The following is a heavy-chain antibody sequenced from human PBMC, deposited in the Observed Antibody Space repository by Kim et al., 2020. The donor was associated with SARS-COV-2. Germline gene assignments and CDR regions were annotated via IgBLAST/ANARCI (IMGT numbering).Heavy chain of an antibody. Sequence: GGSLRLSCAASGFTFSAYAMGWVRQAPGKGLEWVSGISGSDGTTYYADSVKGRFIISRDNSKNTLHLQMNSLRAEDMAIYYCAKHFGSSGSEFHHWGQGT. V-gene: IGHV3-23*01. CDR2: ISGSDGTT. J-gene: IGHJ1*01. D-gene: IGHD3-22*01. CDR1: GFTFSAYA. CDR3: AKHFGSSGSEFHH.